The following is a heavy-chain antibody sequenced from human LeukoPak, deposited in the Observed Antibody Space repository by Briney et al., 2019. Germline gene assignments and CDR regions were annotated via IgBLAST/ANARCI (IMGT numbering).Heavy chain of an antibody. J-gene: IGHJ3*02. Sequence: GGSLRLSCAASGFTFSSCSMNWVRQAPGKGLEWVSSISSSSSYIYYADSVKGRFTISRDNAKNSLYLQMNSLRAEDTPVYYCARCRGGSYMSSAFDIWGQGTMVTVSS. CDR1: GFTFSSCS. D-gene: IGHD1-26*01. CDR2: ISSSSSYI. V-gene: IGHV3-21*01. CDR3: ARCRGGSYMSSAFDI.